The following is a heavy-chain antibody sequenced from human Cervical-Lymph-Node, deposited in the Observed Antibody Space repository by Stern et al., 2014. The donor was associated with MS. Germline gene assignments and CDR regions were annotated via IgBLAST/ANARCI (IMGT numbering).Heavy chain of an antibody. D-gene: IGHD3-3*01. CDR1: GGTFSSYA. V-gene: IGHV1-69*01. CDR3: ARDTVDFWSGYYTYYGMDV. J-gene: IGHJ6*02. Sequence: MQLVESGAEVKKPGSSVKVSCKASGGTFSSYAISWVRQAPGQGLEWMGGIIPIFGTANYAQKFQGRVTITADESTSTAYMELSSLRSEDTAVYYCARDTVDFWSGYYTYYGMDVWGQGTTVTVSS. CDR2: IIPIFGTA.